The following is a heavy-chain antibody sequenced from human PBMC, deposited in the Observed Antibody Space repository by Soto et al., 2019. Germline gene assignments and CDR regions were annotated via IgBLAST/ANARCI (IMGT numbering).Heavy chain of an antibody. CDR3: AKLYSSGWYYFDY. Sequence: GGSLRLSCGASGVTFSSYAMSWVRQAPGKGLEWVSAISGSGGSTYYADSVKGRFTISRDNSKNTLYLQMSSLRAEDTAVYYCAKLYSSGWYYFDYWGQGTLVTVSS. CDR2: ISGSGGST. D-gene: IGHD6-19*01. V-gene: IGHV3-23*01. J-gene: IGHJ4*02. CDR1: GVTFSSYA.